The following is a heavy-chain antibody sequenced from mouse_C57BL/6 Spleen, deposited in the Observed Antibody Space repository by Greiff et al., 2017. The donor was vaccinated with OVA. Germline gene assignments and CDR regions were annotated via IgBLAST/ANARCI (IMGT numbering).Heavy chain of an antibody. V-gene: IGHV1-81*01. CDR1: GYTFTSYG. Sequence: VQLVESGAELARPGASVKLSCKASGYTFTSYGISWVKQRTGQGLEWIGEIYPRSGNTYYNEKFKGKATLTADKSSSTAYMELRSLTSEDSAVYFCARADDYDGDYAMDYWGQGTSVTVSS. J-gene: IGHJ4*01. CDR2: IYPRSGNT. D-gene: IGHD2-4*01. CDR3: ARADDYDGDYAMDY.